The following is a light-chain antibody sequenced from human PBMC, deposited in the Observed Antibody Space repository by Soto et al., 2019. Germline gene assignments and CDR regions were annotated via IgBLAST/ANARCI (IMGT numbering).Light chain of an antibody. CDR3: QQNWATPPT. CDR2: DAS. CDR1: QSLNNY. V-gene: IGKV1-5*01. J-gene: IGKJ1*01. Sequence: VHMTQSPSTLSASVAYRVTLTCRASQSLNNYLAWYQQKQGKAPKLLIYDASTLERGVPSRFSGGGYGTDFNLTISSLQPEDFATYYCQQNWATPPTFGQGTKVDIK.